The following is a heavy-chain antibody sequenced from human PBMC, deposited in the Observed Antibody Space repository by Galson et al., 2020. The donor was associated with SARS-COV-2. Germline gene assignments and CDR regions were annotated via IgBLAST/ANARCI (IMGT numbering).Heavy chain of an antibody. J-gene: IGHJ6*02. V-gene: IGHV3-23*01. Sequence: GGSLRLSCAASGFSFYSYAMSWVRQAPGKGLEWVSVIGVDGVTTYHADSVKGRFTISRDNSKNTVYLQMNSLRADDTAVFYCAKGIVTGTWRYGMDVWGQGTTVTVSS. D-gene: IGHD6-19*01. CDR3: AKGIVTGTWRYGMDV. CDR2: IGVDGVTT. CDR1: GFSFYSYA.